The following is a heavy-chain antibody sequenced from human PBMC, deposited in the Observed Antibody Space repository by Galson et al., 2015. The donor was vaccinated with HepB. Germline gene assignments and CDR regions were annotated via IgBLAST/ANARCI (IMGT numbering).Heavy chain of an antibody. CDR1: GYTFTSYD. CDR3: ARGHGYIYCYPYYYYGMDV. CDR2: MNPNSGNT. V-gene: IGHV1-8*01. J-gene: IGHJ6*02. Sequence: SVKVSCKASGYTFTSYDINWVRQATGQGLEWMGWMNPNSGNTGYAQKFQGRATMTRNTSISTAYMELSSLKSEDTAVYYCARGHGYIYCYPYYYYGMDVWGQGPTVPVSS. D-gene: IGHD5-18*01.